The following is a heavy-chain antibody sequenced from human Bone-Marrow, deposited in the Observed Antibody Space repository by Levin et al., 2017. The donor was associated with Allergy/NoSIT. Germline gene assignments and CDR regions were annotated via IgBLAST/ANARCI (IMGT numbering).Heavy chain of an antibody. CDR3: AKSSSRVVIRGQYYFDS. CDR1: GFDFNLYA. Sequence: TGGSLRLSCAASGFDFNLYAMSWVRQAPGKGLEYVADIGNSGGGTYYADSVKGRFTISRDNSKNTLSLHMNSLRVEDTALYYCAKSSSRVVIRGQYYFDSWGQGSLVIVSS. J-gene: IGHJ4*02. D-gene: IGHD3-10*01. V-gene: IGHV3-23*01. CDR2: IGNSGGGT.